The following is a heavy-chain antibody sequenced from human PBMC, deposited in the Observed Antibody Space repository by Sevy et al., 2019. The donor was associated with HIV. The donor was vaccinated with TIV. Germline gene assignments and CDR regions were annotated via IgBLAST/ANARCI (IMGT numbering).Heavy chain of an antibody. CDR1: GYTFTSYG. CDR3: ARAPWAAASGGFDY. D-gene: IGHD6-13*01. J-gene: IGHJ4*02. CDR2: ISVYNGNT. Sequence: ASVKVSCKASGYTFTSYGISWVRQAPGQGLEWMGWISVYNGNTNYAQKRQGRVTMTTDTSTSTAYMELRTLISDDTAVYYCARAPWAAASGGFDYWGQGTLVTVSS. V-gene: IGHV1-18*04.